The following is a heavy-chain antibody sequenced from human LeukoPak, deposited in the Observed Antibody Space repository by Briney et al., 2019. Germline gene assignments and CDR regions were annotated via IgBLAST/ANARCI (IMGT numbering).Heavy chain of an antibody. CDR2: IYHSRGI. Sequence: SETLSLTCAVSGSSITSDYFWGWIRQPPGKGLKWIATIYHSRGIYFNPSLKSRATISLDASKNQFSLKLTSLTAADTAIYYCARNVTAGFFDYWGQGILVTVSS. CDR1: GSSITSDYF. CDR3: ARNVTAGFFDY. V-gene: IGHV4-38-2*01. J-gene: IGHJ4*02. D-gene: IGHD1-1*01.